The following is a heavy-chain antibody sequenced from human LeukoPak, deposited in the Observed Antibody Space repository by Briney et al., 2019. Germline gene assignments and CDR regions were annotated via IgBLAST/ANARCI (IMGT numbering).Heavy chain of an antibody. Sequence: ASVKVSCKASGYTFTSYDINWVRQATGQGLEWMGWMNPNSGNTGYAQKFQGRVTITTDESTSTAYMELSSLRSEDTAVYYCASRISPGRGKYSSSPPRRYMDVWGKGTTVTVSS. CDR3: ASRISPGRGKYSSSPPRRYMDV. J-gene: IGHJ6*03. CDR1: GYTFTSYD. CDR2: MNPNSGNT. D-gene: IGHD6-6*01. V-gene: IGHV1-8*01.